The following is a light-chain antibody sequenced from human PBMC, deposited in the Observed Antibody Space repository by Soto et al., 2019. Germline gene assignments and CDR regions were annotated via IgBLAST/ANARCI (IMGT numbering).Light chain of an antibody. Sequence: EIVLTQSPGTLSLSPVERATLSCRASQSVSSTYLTWYQQKPGQAPRLLIYCISSRATGIPDRFSGSGSGTDFSLTISRLEPEDFAVYYCEQYGSSPRTCGQGTKGDIK. J-gene: IGKJ1*01. CDR2: CIS. CDR3: EQYGSSPRT. CDR1: QSVSSTY. V-gene: IGKV3-20*01.